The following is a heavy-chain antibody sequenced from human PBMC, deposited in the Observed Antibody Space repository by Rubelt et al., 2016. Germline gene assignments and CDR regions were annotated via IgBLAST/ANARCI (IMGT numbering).Heavy chain of an antibody. V-gene: IGHV3-33*03. Sequence: RNYGMHWVRQAPGKGLEWVALIYYDGSNKYCADSVKGRFTISRDNAKNTLFLQMTSLRAEDTAVYYCASYNWNYPLDYWGQGTQVTVSS. D-gene: IGHD1-7*01. CDR3: ASYNWNYPLDY. CDR1: RNYG. CDR2: IYYDGSNK. J-gene: IGHJ4*02.